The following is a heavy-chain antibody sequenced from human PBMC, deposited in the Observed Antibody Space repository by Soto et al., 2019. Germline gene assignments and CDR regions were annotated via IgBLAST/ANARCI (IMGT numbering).Heavy chain of an antibody. CDR1: GFTVSSNY. J-gene: IGHJ1*01. CDR2: IYSGGST. Sequence: GGSLRLSCAASGFTVSSNYMSWVRQAPGKGLEWVSVIYSGGSTYYADSVEGRFTISRHNSKNTLYLQMNGLRAEDTAVYYCARGIAAAGTEYFQHWGQGTLVTVSS. D-gene: IGHD6-13*01. CDR3: ARGIAAAGTEYFQH. V-gene: IGHV3-53*04.